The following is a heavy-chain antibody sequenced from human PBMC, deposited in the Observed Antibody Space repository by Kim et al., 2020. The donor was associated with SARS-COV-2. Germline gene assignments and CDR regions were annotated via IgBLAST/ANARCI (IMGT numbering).Heavy chain of an antibody. D-gene: IGHD3-22*01. CDR3: ARLFSSGYFTQSNYYFDY. CDR2: ISAYNGNT. Sequence: ASVKVSCKASGYTFTSYGISWVRQAPGQGLEWMGWISAYNGNTNYAQKLQGRVTMTTDTSTSTAYMELRSLRSDDTAVYYCARLFSSGYFTQSNYYFDYWGQGTLVTVSS. CDR1: GYTFTSYG. V-gene: IGHV1-18*01. J-gene: IGHJ4*02.